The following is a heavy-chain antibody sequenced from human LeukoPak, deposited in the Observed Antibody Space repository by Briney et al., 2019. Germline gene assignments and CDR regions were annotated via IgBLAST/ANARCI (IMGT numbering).Heavy chain of an antibody. Sequence: PGGSLRLSCAASGSTFSSYEMNWVRQAPGKGLEWVSVIYSGGSTYYADSVKGRFTISRDNSKNTLYLQMNSLRAEDTAVYYCAKWLSGKSYYYMDVWGKGTTVTISS. D-gene: IGHD3-10*01. CDR3: AKWLSGKSYYYMDV. CDR2: IYSGGST. CDR1: GSTFSSYE. J-gene: IGHJ6*03. V-gene: IGHV3-23*03.